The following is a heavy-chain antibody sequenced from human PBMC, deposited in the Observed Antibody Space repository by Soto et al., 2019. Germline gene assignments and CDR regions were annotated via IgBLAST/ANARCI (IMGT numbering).Heavy chain of an antibody. D-gene: IGHD2-2*02. V-gene: IGHV3-48*03. CDR3: AREGYCSSTRCYTALDY. CDR1: GFTFSSYE. CDR2: ISSSGSTI. J-gene: IGHJ4*02. Sequence: GGSLRLSCAASGFTFSSYEMNWVRQAPGKGLEWVSYISSSGSTIYYADSVKGRFTISRDNAKNSLYLQMNSLRAEDTAVYYCAREGYCSSTRCYTALDYWGQGTLVTVSS.